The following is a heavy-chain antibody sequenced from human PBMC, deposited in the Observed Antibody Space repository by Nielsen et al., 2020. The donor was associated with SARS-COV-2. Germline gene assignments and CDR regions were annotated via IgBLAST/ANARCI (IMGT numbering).Heavy chain of an antibody. D-gene: IGHD1-26*01. Sequence: GGSLRLSCAASGFTFDDYAMHWVRQAPGKGLEWVAVISYDGSNKYYADSVKGRFTISRDNSKNTLYLQMNSLRAEDTAVYYCARSRSGSYASPFDYWGQGTLVTVSS. CDR1: GFTFDDYA. CDR2: ISYDGSNK. V-gene: IGHV3-30-3*01. CDR3: ARSRSGSYASPFDY. J-gene: IGHJ4*02.